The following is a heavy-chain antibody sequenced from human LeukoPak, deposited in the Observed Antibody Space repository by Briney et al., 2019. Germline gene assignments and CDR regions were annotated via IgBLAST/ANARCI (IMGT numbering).Heavy chain of an antibody. J-gene: IGHJ1*01. V-gene: IGHV3-33*01. CDR1: GFTFSNYG. Sequence: GRSLRLSCAASGFTFSNYGMHWVRQAPGKGLERVAVIWYDGSNKYCSDSVKGRFTISRDNSKNTLYLQMNSLRAEDTAVYYCATTASRGPQSAEYFQYWGQGTLVTVSS. CDR3: ATTASRGPQSAEYFQY. CDR2: IWYDGSNK.